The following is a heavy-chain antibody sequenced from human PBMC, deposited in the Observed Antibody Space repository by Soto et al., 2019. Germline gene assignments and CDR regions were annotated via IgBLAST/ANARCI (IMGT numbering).Heavy chain of an antibody. V-gene: IGHV1-3*01. D-gene: IGHD3-3*01. Sequence: ASVKVSCKASGYIFTSYAIHWVRQAPGQSLEWMGWINAGNGNTRYSQKFQDRVVITRDTSASTAYMGLSSLTSEDTAFYYCARSTVFGLLIGGYFNYWGQGTLVTVSS. CDR1: GYIFTSYA. CDR2: INAGNGNT. CDR3: ARSTVFGLLIGGYFNY. J-gene: IGHJ4*02.